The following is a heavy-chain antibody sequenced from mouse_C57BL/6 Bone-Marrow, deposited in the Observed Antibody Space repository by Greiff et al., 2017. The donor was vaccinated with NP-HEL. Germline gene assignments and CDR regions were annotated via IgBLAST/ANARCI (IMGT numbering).Heavy chain of an antibody. V-gene: IGHV2-2*01. J-gene: IGHJ1*03. CDR3: ARKGAYYSEGYFDV. Sequence: VKLVESGPGLVQPSQSLSITCTVSGFSLTSYGVHWVRQSPGKGLEWLGVIWSGGSTDYNAAFISRLSISKDNSKSQVFFKMNSLQADDTAIYYCARKGAYYSEGYFDVWGTGTTVTVSS. D-gene: IGHD2-12*01. CDR1: GFSLTSYG. CDR2: IWSGGST.